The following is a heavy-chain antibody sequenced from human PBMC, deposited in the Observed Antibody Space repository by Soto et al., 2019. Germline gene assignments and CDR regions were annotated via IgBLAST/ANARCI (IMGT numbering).Heavy chain of an antibody. CDR2: INAGSANT. CDR3: ARDLVVVPAANYIPFDY. CDR1: GYTFSSYA. Sequence: ASVKVSCKASGYTFSSYAMHWVRQAPGQRLEWMGWINAGSANTKYSQKFQGRVTITRDTSASTAYMELSSLRSEDTAVYYCARDLVVVPAANYIPFDYWGQGTMVTVYS. D-gene: IGHD2-2*01. J-gene: IGHJ4*02. V-gene: IGHV1-3*01.